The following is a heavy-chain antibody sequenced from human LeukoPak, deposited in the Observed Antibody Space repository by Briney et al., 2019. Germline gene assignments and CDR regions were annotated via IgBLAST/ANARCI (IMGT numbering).Heavy chain of an antibody. Sequence: GASVKVSCKASGYTFTSYAMNWVRQAPGQGLEWMGGIIPIFGTANYAQKFQGRVTITADESTSTAYMELSSLRSEDTAVYYCARGPITMVRGVITPQYNWFDPWGQGTLVTVSS. J-gene: IGHJ5*02. CDR1: GYTFTSYA. D-gene: IGHD3-10*01. V-gene: IGHV1-69*13. CDR3: ARGPITMVRGVITPQYNWFDP. CDR2: IIPIFGTA.